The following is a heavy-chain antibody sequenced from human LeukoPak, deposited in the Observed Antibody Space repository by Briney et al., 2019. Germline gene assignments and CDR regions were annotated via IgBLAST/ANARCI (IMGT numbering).Heavy chain of an antibody. CDR1: GGSISSGGDY. CDR2: ISSTGST. CDR3: ARDQTYSGSGIYTYFDY. Sequence: PSQTLSLTCTVSGGSISSGGDYWSWIRQPAGKGLEYLGRISSTGSTNYNPSLRSRVTISADTSTNPFPLKLTSVTAADTAVYYCARDQTYSGSGIYTYFDYWGQGILVTVSS. D-gene: IGHD3-10*01. V-gene: IGHV4-61*02. J-gene: IGHJ4*02.